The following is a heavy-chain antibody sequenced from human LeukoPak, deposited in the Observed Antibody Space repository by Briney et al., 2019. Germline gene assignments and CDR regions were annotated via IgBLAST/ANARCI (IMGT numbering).Heavy chain of an antibody. D-gene: IGHD6-13*01. V-gene: IGHV1-2*02. CDR1: GFTFTSYY. J-gene: IGHJ6*02. Sequence: ASVKVSCKASGFTFTSYYMHWVRQAPGQGLEWMGWINPNSGGTNYAQKFQGRVTMTRDTSISTAYMELSRLRSDDTAVYYCARDISDSSSWLLYYYYGMDVWGQGTTVTVSS. CDR2: INPNSGGT. CDR3: ARDISDSSSWLLYYYYGMDV.